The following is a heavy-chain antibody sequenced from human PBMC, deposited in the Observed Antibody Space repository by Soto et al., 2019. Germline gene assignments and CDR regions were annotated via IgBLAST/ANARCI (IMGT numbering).Heavy chain of an antibody. CDR2: VVVGSDNT. CDR3: AAAIGDNTGFNH. V-gene: IGHV1-58*01. CDR1: GFTFSKSS. J-gene: IGHJ5*02. D-gene: IGHD2-21*01. Sequence: SVKVSCKTSGFTFSKSSVQWMRQARGQRLEWIGWVVVGSDNTRYAQNFQDRVTITRDMSTSTSYMELSSLTSEDTAVYFCAAAIGDNTGFNHWGQGTPVTVSS.